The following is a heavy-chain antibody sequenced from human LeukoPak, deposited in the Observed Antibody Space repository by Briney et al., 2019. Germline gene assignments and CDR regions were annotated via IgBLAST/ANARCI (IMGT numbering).Heavy chain of an antibody. V-gene: IGHV4-39*01. Sequence: PSETLSLTCTVSGGSISSTLYYWGWIRQPPGKGLEWIVNIYYSGTTYYNPSLKSRVTISVDTSKNQFSLNLNSVTAADSAVYYCARQRRGDGYNSMGGLIDYWGQGTLATVSS. CDR3: ARQRRGDGYNSMGGLIDY. D-gene: IGHD5-24*01. J-gene: IGHJ4*02. CDR2: IYYSGTT. CDR1: GGSISSTLYY.